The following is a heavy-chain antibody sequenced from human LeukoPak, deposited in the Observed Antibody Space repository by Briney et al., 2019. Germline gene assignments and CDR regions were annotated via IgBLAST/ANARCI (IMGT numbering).Heavy chain of an antibody. CDR3: ASLPIPYYDILTGYYSGDY. V-gene: IGHV3-7*01. CDR1: GFTFSRYW. D-gene: IGHD3-9*01. J-gene: IGHJ4*02. CDR2: IKQDGSEK. Sequence: GGSLRLSCAASGFTFSRYWMSWVRQAPGKGLEWVANIKQDGSEKYYVDSVKGRFTISRDNAKNSLYLQMNSLRAEDTAVYYCASLPIPYYDILTGYYSGDYWGQGTLVTVSS.